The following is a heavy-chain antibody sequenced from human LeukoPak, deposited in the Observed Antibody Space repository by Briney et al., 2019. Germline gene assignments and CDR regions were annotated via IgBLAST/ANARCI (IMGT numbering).Heavy chain of an antibody. V-gene: IGHV3-23*01. CDR3: AKVYLGYDYVWGSYRYSDY. J-gene: IGHJ4*02. CDR2: ISGSGGST. D-gene: IGHD3-16*02. CDR1: GFTFSSYG. Sequence: GGTLRLSCAASGFTFSSYGMSWVRQAPGKGLEWVSAISGSGGSTYYADSVKGRFTISRDNSKNTLYLQMNSLRAEDTAVYYCAKVYLGYDYVWGSYRYSDYWGQGTLVTVSS.